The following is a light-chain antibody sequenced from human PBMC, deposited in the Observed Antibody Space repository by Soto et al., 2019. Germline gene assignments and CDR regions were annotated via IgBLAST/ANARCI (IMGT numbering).Light chain of an antibody. CDR2: YKSDSDN. J-gene: IGLJ2*01. CDR1: SGFSVGTYS. Sequence: QSVLTQPSSLSASPGASASLTCTLSSGFSVGTYSIFWYQQKPGSPPQYLLRYKSDSDNQQVSGVPSRFSGSKDVSANAGILLIFGLQSEDEADYYCMIWHNSASVFGGGTKLTVL. CDR3: MIWHNSASV. V-gene: IGLV5-45*03.